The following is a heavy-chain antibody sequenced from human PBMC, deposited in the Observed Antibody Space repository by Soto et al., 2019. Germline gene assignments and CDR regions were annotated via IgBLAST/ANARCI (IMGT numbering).Heavy chain of an antibody. J-gene: IGHJ4*02. V-gene: IGHV5-51*01. Sequence: PGESLKISCKGSGFTFTSYWIAWVRQMPGKGLEWMGIIYPGDSDSSYSPSFQGQVTISADKSINTAYLHWSSLKASDTATYYCAKHEGYCSTTTCSNFDYWGQGTLVTVSS. CDR1: GFTFTSYW. CDR3: AKHEGYCSTTTCSNFDY. D-gene: IGHD2-2*01. CDR2: IYPGDSDS.